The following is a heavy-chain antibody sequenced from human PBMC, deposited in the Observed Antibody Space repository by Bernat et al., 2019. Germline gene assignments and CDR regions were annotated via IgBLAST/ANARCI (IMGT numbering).Heavy chain of an antibody. CDR3: ARSREVAGTRGYYYYYGMDV. V-gene: IGHV3-33*01. CDR2: KWYDGSNK. CDR1: GFTFSSYG. Sequence: QVQLVESGGGVVQPGRSLRLSCAASGFTFSSYGMHWVRQAPGKGLEWVAVKWYDGSNKDYAHSVKGRLTISRNNSKNTLYLKMNSLRAEDTAVYYCARSREVAGTRGYYYYYGMDVWGQGTTVTVSS. D-gene: IGHD6-19*01. J-gene: IGHJ6*02.